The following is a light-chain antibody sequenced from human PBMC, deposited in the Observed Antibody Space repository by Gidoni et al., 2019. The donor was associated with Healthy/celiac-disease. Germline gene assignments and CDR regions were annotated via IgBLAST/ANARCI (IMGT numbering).Light chain of an antibody. CDR3: QRYNNWPFT. Sequence: EIEMTQSPATLSVSPGERATLSCRASQSVSSNLAWYQQKPGQAPRLLIYGASTRATGIPARFSGSGSGTEFTLTISSLQSRDFAVYYCQRYNNWPFTFGPGTKVDIK. V-gene: IGKV3-15*01. CDR1: QSVSSN. J-gene: IGKJ3*01. CDR2: GAS.